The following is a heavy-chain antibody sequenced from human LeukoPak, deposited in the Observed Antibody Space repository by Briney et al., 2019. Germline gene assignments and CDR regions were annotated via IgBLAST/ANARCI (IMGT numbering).Heavy chain of an antibody. J-gene: IGHJ4*02. Sequence: ASVKVSCKASGYTFTGYYMHWVRQAPGQGLEXXXWINPNSGGTNYAQKFQGRVTMTRDTSISTAYMELSRLGSDDTAVYYCAKGGRVATWWAVDYWGQGTLVTVSS. CDR1: GYTFTGYY. CDR3: AKGGRVATWWAVDY. CDR2: INPNSGGT. V-gene: IGHV1-2*02. D-gene: IGHD5-12*01.